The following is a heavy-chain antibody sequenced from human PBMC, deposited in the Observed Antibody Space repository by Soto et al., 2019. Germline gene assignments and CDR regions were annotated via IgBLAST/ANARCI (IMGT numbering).Heavy chain of an antibody. V-gene: IGHV3-23*01. CDR2: ISGSGGST. D-gene: IGHD3-22*01. CDR3: AKASAGSIVVVTDAFDI. Sequence: GSLRLSCAASGFTFSSYAMSWVRQAPGKRLEWVSAISGSGGSTYYADSVKGRFTISRDNSKNTLYLQMNSLRAEDTAVYYCAKASAGSIVVVTDAFDIWGQGTMVTVSS. CDR1: GFTFSSYA. J-gene: IGHJ3*02.